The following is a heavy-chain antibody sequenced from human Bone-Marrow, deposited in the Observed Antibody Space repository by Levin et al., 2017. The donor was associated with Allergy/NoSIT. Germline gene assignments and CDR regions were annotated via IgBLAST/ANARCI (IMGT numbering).Heavy chain of an antibody. Sequence: GGSLRLSCAASGLAFRNYVMTWVRQAPGKGLEWVSSISNTGGTKYYADSVKGRFTISRDNSKSTLYLQVNNLRGEDTAVYFCAKVWEAAEDVDYWGQGTLVTVSS. D-gene: IGHD1-26*01. CDR2: ISNTGGTK. J-gene: IGHJ4*02. CDR1: GLAFRNYV. V-gene: IGHV3-23*01. CDR3: AKVWEAAEDVDY.